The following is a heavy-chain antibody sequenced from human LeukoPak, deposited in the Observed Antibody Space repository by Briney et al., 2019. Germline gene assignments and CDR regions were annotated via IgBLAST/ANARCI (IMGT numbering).Heavy chain of an antibody. CDR3: ARVSGLGMNEYLQH. D-gene: IGHD3-16*01. V-gene: IGHV3-74*01. CDR1: GLTFSNSW. J-gene: IGHJ1*01. CDR2: INNVGSAT. Sequence: TGGSLRLSCAASGLTFSNSWMHWVRQAPGKGLVWFSRINNVGSATSYADSVKGRFTISRDNAKNTLYLQMNSLRAEDTAVYFCARVSGLGMNEYLQHWGQGTLVTVSS.